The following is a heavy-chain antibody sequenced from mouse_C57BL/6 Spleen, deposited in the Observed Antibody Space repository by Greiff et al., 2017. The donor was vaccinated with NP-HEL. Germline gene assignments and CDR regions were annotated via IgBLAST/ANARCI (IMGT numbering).Heavy chain of an antibody. J-gene: IGHJ2*01. CDR3: ARGIYYGNPYYFDY. CDR2: ISSGSSTI. V-gene: IGHV5-17*01. Sequence: EVKLMESGGGLVKPGGSLKLSCAASGFTFSDYGMHWVRQAPEKGLEWVAYISSGSSTIYYADTVKGRFTISRDNAKNTLFLQMTSLRSEDTAMYYCARGIYYGNPYYFDYWGQGTTLTVSS. D-gene: IGHD2-1*01. CDR1: GFTFSDYG.